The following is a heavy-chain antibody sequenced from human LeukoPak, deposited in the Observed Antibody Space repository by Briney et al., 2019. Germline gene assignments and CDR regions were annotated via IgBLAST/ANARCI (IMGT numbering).Heavy chain of an antibody. Sequence: GGSLRLSCAASGFTFSSYGMHWVRQAPGKGLEWVAVISYDGSNKYYADSVKGRFTISRDNSKNTLYLQMNSLRAEDTAVYYWVWGKYSSSWLTGYCWGQGTLVTVSS. D-gene: IGHD6-13*01. J-gene: IGHJ4*02. CDR3: VWGKYSSSWLTGYC. CDR2: ISYDGSNK. CDR1: GFTFSSYG. V-gene: IGHV3-30*03.